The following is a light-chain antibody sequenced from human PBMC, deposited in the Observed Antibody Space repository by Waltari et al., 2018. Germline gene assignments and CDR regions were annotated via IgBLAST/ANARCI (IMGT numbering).Light chain of an antibody. CDR1: QSLDRS. J-gene: IGKJ1*01. V-gene: IGKV3-20*01. Sequence: EIMLTQSPGTLSLSPGERVTLSCRTSQSLDRSLAWYQQKPGQAPRLLIYGASSRVTDIPDRFSGSGSGTEFSLTISRLEPEDFAVYYCQHYVSLPVTFGQGTRVEIK. CDR3: QHYVSLPVT. CDR2: GAS.